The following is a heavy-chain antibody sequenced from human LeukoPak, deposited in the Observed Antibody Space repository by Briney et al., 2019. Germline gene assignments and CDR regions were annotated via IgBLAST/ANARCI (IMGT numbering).Heavy chain of an antibody. CDR2: INHRGST. D-gene: IGHD2-21*02. J-gene: IGHJ4*02. Sequence: SETLSLTCAVYGGSFSGYYWSWIRQPPGKGLEWIGEINHRGSTNYNPSLKSRATISVDTSKNQFSLKLSSVTAADTAVYYCARRTCGGDCYSIDYWGQGTLVTVSS. V-gene: IGHV4-34*01. CDR3: ARRTCGGDCYSIDY. CDR1: GGSFSGYY.